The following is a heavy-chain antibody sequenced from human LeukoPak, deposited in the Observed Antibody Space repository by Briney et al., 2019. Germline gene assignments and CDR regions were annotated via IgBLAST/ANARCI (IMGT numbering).Heavy chain of an antibody. CDR3: ARDTYYYDSSGYYYPGGSDC. CDR1: GLTFSKNA. D-gene: IGHD3-22*01. CDR2: ISSDAKEK. J-gene: IGHJ4*02. Sequence: PGGSLRLSCTVSGLTFSKNAMHWVRQAPGKGLEWVAVISSDAKEKYYADSVKGRFTISRDNAKNSLYLQMNSLRAEDTAVYYCARDTYYYDSSGYYYPGGSDCWGQGTLVTVSS. V-gene: IGHV3-30*04.